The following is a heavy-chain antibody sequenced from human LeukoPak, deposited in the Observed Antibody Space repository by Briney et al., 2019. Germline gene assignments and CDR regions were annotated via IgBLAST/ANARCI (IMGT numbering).Heavy chain of an antibody. CDR3: ARSNYDSTTFYYHLDL. Sequence: PGGSLGLSCAASGFTFSSYWMHWVRQAPGKGPVWVSRVDVHGQGTAYADSVKGRFTISRDNAKNTLSLQMNSLSAEDTAVYYCARSNYDSTTFYYHLDLWGQGTLVTVSS. V-gene: IGHV3-74*01. CDR1: GFTFSSYW. D-gene: IGHD2/OR15-2a*01. CDR2: VDVHGQGT. J-gene: IGHJ5*02.